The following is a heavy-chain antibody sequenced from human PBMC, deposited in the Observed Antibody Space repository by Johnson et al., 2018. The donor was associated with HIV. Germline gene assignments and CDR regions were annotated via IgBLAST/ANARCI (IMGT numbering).Heavy chain of an antibody. V-gene: IGHV3-30*14. J-gene: IGHJ3*02. CDR2: IYSGGST. D-gene: IGHD6-6*01. CDR1: GFTFSSYA. CDR3: ARGAIKYSSSWLGAFDI. Sequence: QVQLVESGGGVVQPGRSLRLSCAASGFTFSSYAMHWVRQAPGKGLEWVAVIYSGGSTYYADSVKGRFTISRDNSKNTLYLQMNSLRAEDTAVYYCARGAIKYSSSWLGAFDIWGQGTMVTVSS.